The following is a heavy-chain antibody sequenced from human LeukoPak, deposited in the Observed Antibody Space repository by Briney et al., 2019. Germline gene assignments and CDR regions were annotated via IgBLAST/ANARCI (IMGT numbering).Heavy chain of an antibody. Sequence: GGSLRLSCAASGFSFSNYAMTWVRQAPGKGLEWVSAIRSSGDNTYYADSVKGRFTISRDNSKNTLYLQMNSLRADDTAVYYCAKGNDYHYMDVWGKGTTVTVSS. CDR2: IRSSGDNT. V-gene: IGHV3-23*01. J-gene: IGHJ6*03. CDR3: AKGNDYHYMDV. CDR1: GFSFSNYA.